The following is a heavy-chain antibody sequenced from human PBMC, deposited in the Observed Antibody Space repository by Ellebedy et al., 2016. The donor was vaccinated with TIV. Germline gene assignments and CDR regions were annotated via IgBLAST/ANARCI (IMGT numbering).Heavy chain of an antibody. CDR1: GFTFSSHA. CDR2: ISYDGNYN. CDR3: VAELGARSFHI. J-gene: IGHJ3*02. Sequence: PGGSLRLSCVVSGFTFSSHAMHRVRQAPGKGLEWVAIISYDGNYNDCTDSVKGRFTISRDNSKSTLYLQMNSLRPEDTAVYYCVAELGARSFHIWGQGTMVTVSS. D-gene: IGHD7-27*01. V-gene: IGHV3-30*03.